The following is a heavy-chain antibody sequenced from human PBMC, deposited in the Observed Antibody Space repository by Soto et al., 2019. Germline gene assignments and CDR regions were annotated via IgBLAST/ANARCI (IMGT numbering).Heavy chain of an antibody. CDR1: GGTFSSYA. CDR2: IIPIFGTA. J-gene: IGHJ6*02. Sequence: SVKVSCKASGGTFSSYAISCVRQAPGQGLEWMGGIIPIFGTANYAQKFQGRVTITADESTSTAYMELSSLRSEDTAVYYCARVGGDLIVDCSSTSCPKNYYYGMDVWGQGTTVTVSS. CDR3: ARVGGDLIVDCSSTSCPKNYYYGMDV. D-gene: IGHD2-2*01. V-gene: IGHV1-69*13.